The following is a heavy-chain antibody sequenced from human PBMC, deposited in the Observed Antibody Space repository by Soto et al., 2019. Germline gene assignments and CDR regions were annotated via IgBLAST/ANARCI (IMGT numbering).Heavy chain of an antibody. J-gene: IGHJ5*02. V-gene: IGHV4-30-4*01. D-gene: IGHD6-13*01. CDR2: IYYSGST. CDR1: GGSISSGDYY. Sequence: SETLSLTCTVSGGSISSGDYYWSWLRQPPGKGLEWIGYIYYSGSTYYNPSLKSRVTISVDTSKNQFSLKLSSVTAADTAVYYCARSIAAAGTFQVNNWFDPWGQGTLVTVSS. CDR3: ARSIAAAGTFQVNNWFDP.